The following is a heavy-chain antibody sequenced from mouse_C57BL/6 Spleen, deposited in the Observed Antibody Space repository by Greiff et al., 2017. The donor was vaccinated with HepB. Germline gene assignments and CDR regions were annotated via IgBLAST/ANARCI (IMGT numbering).Heavy chain of an antibody. D-gene: IGHD6-5*01. J-gene: IGHJ2*01. CDR1: GYTFTSYW. CDR2: IDPSDSET. CDR3: ALMPYFDY. Sequence: VQLQQPGAELVRPGSSVKLSCKASGYTFTSYWMHWVKQRPIQGLEWIGNIDPSDSETQYNQKFKDKATLTVDTSSSTAYMQLSSLTSADSAVYYCALMPYFDYWGQGTTLTVSS. V-gene: IGHV1-52*01.